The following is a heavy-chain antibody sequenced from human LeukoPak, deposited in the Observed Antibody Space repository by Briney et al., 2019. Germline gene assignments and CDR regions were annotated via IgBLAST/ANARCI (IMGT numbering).Heavy chain of an antibody. CDR3: ARANGGNLHFDD. CDR2: INSDGSST. V-gene: IGHV3-74*01. Sequence: PGGSLRLSCAVSGFTFSSYWMHWVRHAPGKGLVWVSRINSDGSSTTYADSVKGRFTISRDNAKNTLYLQMNSLRAEDMAVYYCARANGGNLHFDDWGQGTLVTVSS. J-gene: IGHJ4*02. D-gene: IGHD4-23*01. CDR1: GFTFSSYW.